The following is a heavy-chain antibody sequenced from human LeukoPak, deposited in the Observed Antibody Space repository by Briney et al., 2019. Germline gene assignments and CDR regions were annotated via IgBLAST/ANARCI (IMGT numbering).Heavy chain of an antibody. D-gene: IGHD1-14*01. Sequence: PGGFLRLSCAASGFTSSSYGMHWVPQAPGKGLEWVAFLRSDGSNEYYTDSVKGRFTISRDNSKNTLYLQLNSLRPEDTAVYYCAREGISASWEPFDYWGQGTLVTVSS. CDR2: LRSDGSNE. V-gene: IGHV3-30*02. J-gene: IGHJ4*02. CDR1: GFTSSSYG. CDR3: AREGISASWEPFDY.